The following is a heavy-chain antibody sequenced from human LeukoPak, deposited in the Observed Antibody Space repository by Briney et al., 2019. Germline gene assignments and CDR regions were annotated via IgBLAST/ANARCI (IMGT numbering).Heavy chain of an antibody. J-gene: IGHJ4*02. CDR3: ASFVETNWKDDSLFDY. Sequence: PSETLSLTCAVYGGSFSGYYWSWIRQPPGKGLEWIGEITHSGSTNYNPSLKSRVTISVDTSKNQFSLKLSSVTAADTAVYYCASFVETNWKDDSLFDYWGEGTLVTVSS. CDR2: ITHSGST. V-gene: IGHV4-34*01. CDR1: GGSFSGYY. D-gene: IGHD1-1*01.